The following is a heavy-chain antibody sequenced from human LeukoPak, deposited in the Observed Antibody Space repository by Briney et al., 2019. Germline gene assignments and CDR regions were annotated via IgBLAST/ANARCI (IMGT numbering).Heavy chain of an antibody. CDR3: AKGSGYSYGYFDY. CDR1: GFTFSSYA. J-gene: IGHJ4*02. D-gene: IGHD5-18*01. CDR2: ISGSGGST. Sequence: GGSLRLSCAASGFTFSSYAMSWVRQAPGKGLERVSAISGSGGSTYYGDSVKGRFTISRDNSKNTLYLQMNSLRAEDTAVYYCAKGSGYSYGYFDYWGQGTLVTVSS. V-gene: IGHV3-23*01.